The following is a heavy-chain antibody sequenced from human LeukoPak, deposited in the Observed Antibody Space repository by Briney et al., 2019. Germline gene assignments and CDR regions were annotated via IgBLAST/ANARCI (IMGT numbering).Heavy chain of an antibody. CDR3: GKNYRLGGLHFDY. J-gene: IGHJ4*02. D-gene: IGHD3-16*01. Sequence: PGRSLRLSCAASGFTFSSYGMHWVRQAPGKGLEWVAVIWYDGSNKYYADSVKGRFTISRDNSKNTLYLQMNSLRAEDTAVYCCGKNYRLGGLHFDYWGQGTLVTVSS. CDR1: GFTFSSYG. CDR2: IWYDGSNK. V-gene: IGHV3-33*06.